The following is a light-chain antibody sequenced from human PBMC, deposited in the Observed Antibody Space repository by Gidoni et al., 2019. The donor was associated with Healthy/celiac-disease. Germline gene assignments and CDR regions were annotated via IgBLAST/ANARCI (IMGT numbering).Light chain of an antibody. J-gene: IGKJ4*01. V-gene: IGKV3-11*01. Sequence: EIVLTQSPATLSWSPGERATLSCRARQSVSSSLAWYQQKPGQAPRLLSFDASNRATGIPARFSGSGAGTDFTLTISSLEPEDFAVYYCQQRSNWPPALTFGGGTKVEIK. CDR2: DAS. CDR1: QSVSSS. CDR3: QQRSNWPPALT.